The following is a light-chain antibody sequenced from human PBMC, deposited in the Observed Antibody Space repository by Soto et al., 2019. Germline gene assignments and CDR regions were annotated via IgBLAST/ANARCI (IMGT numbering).Light chain of an antibody. CDR2: EVS. CDR1: SSDVGGYNY. CDR3: SSYTSSRSNWV. J-gene: IGLJ3*02. V-gene: IGLV2-14*01. Sequence: QSALTQPASVSGSPGQSITISCTGTSSDVGGYNYVSWYQQHPGKAPKLMIYEVSNRPSGVSNRFSGSKSGNTASLAISGLQAEDEADYYCSSYTSSRSNWVFGGGTKLTVL.